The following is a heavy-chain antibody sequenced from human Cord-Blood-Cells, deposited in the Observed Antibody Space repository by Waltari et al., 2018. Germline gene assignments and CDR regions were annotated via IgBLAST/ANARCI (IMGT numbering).Heavy chain of an antibody. CDR3: ARGTTGGLRFLEWFEDDAFDI. Sequence: EVQLVESGGGLVQPGGSLRLSCAASGFTFSSYWMSWVRQAPGKGLEWVANIKQDGSEKYYVDSVKGRFTIARDNAKNSLYLQMNSLRAEDTAVYYCARGTTGGLRFLEWFEDDAFDIWGQGTMVTVSS. D-gene: IGHD3-3*01. V-gene: IGHV3-7*01. J-gene: IGHJ3*02. CDR1: GFTFSSYW. CDR2: IKQDGSEK.